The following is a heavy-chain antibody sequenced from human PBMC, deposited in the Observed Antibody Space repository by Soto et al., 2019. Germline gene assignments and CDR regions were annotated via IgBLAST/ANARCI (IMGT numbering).Heavy chain of an antibody. Sequence: QLQLQESGSGLVKPSQTLSLTCAVSGGSTSSGGYSWSWIRQPPGKGLEWIGYIYHSGSTYYNPSLKSRVTISVDRSKNQFSLKLSSVTAADTAVYYCARDRAPPDDAFDIWGQGTMVTVSS. J-gene: IGHJ3*02. CDR1: GGSTSSGGYS. CDR3: ARDRAPPDDAFDI. V-gene: IGHV4-30-2*01. CDR2: IYHSGST.